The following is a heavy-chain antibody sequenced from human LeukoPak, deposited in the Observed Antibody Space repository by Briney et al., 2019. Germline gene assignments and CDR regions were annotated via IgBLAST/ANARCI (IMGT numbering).Heavy chain of an antibody. CDR1: GFTFTSYA. Sequence: GGSLRLSCAASGFTFTSYAMSWVRQAPGKGLEWVSVLTGDGNTYYADSVKGRFTNSRDDSKNTLFLQMNSLRAEDTAVYYCAKGQVTAASALRFDYWGQGTLVTASS. CDR3: AKGQVTAASALRFDY. J-gene: IGHJ4*02. CDR2: LTGDGNT. V-gene: IGHV3-23*01. D-gene: IGHD6-13*01.